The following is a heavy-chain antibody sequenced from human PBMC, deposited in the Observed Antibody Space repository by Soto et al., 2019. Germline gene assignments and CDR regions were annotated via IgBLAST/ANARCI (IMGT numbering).Heavy chain of an antibody. V-gene: IGHV3-23*01. Sequence: EVQLLESGGGLVQPGGSLRLSCAASGFTFSSYAMSWVRQAPGKGLEWVSAISGSGGSTYYADSVKGRFTISRDNSKNTLYLQMNSLRAEDTAVYYCAKDRSGSYNVDGISDYWGQGTLVTVSS. D-gene: IGHD1-26*01. CDR2: ISGSGGST. CDR1: GFTFSSYA. CDR3: AKDRSGSYNVDGISDY. J-gene: IGHJ4*02.